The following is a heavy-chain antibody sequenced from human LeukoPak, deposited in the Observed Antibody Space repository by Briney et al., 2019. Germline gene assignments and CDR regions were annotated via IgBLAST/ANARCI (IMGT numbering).Heavy chain of an antibody. Sequence: SETLSLTCTVSGGSISSGSYYWSWIRQPAGKGLEWIGRICTSGSTNYNPSLKSRVTISVDTSKNQFSLKLSSVTAADTAVYYCAREAYDFWSGYSRRVYYYGMDVWGQGTTVTVSS. J-gene: IGHJ6*02. CDR3: AREAYDFWSGYSRRVYYYGMDV. D-gene: IGHD3-3*01. CDR1: GGSISSGSYY. CDR2: ICTSGST. V-gene: IGHV4-61*02.